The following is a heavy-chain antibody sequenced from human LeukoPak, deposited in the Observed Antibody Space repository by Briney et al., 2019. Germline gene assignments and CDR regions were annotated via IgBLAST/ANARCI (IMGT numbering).Heavy chain of an antibody. CDR3: ATDRGWRTSGYYLYYFEY. Sequence: GGSLRLSCAASGFIFTNYFMSWVRQAPGKGLEWAASIKHDGSEKYYVDSVRGRFTISRDNTMNSLYLQMSSLRAEDTAVYYCATDRGWRTSGYYLYYFEYWGQGTLVTFSS. J-gene: IGHJ4*02. CDR2: IKHDGSEK. CDR1: GFIFTNYF. D-gene: IGHD3-3*01. V-gene: IGHV3-7*01.